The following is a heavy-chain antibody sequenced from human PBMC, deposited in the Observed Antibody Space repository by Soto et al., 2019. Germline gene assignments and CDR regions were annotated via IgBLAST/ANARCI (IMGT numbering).Heavy chain of an antibody. Sequence: GGSLRLSCAASGFTFSSYAISWVRQAPGKGLEWVSAISGSGGSTYYADSVKGRSTISRDNTNNTPYLQMNSLRAEATAVYYCATPDYGTAVYCYYGRDDWGQGTPVTVSS. CDR1: GFTFSSYA. J-gene: IGHJ6*02. CDR3: ATPDYGTAVYCYYGRDD. CDR2: ISGSGGST. D-gene: IGHD4-17*01. V-gene: IGHV3-23*01.